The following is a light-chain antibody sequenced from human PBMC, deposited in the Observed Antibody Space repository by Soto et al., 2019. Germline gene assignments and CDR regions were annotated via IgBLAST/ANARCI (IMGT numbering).Light chain of an antibody. CDR3: QQYGSSGT. J-gene: IGKJ1*01. V-gene: IGKV3-20*01. CDR1: ESVSSN. Sequence: EVVMTQSPATLSVSPWVRATLSCRASESVSSNLAWYQQRPGQAPRLVIYGASNRATGIPDRFSGSGSGTDFTLTISRLEPEDFAVYYCQQYGSSGTFGQGTKVDIK. CDR2: GAS.